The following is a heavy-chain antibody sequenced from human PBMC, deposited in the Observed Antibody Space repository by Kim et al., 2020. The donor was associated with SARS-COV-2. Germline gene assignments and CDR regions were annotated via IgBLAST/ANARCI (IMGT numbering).Heavy chain of an antibody. Sequence: YYNPSLKSRVTISVDTSKNQFSLKLSSVTAADTAVYYCARVGTGTTHFDYWGQGTLVTVSS. V-gene: IGHV4-30-2*05. D-gene: IGHD2-8*02. J-gene: IGHJ4*02. CDR3: ARVGTGTTHFDY.